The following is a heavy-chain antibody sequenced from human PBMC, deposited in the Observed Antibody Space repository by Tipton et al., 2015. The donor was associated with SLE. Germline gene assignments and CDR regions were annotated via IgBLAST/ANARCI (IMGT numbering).Heavy chain of an antibody. V-gene: IGHV1-69*05. CDR3: ARGVKQLVRTEYFQH. D-gene: IGHD6-6*01. Sequence: QSGPEVKKPGSSVKVSCKASGGTFSSYAISWVRQAPGQGLEWMGGIIPIFGTANYAQKFQGRVTITTDESTSTAYMELSSLRSEDTAVYYCARGVKQLVRTEYFQHWGQGTLVTVS. CDR1: GGTFSSYA. CDR2: IIPIFGTA. J-gene: IGHJ1*01.